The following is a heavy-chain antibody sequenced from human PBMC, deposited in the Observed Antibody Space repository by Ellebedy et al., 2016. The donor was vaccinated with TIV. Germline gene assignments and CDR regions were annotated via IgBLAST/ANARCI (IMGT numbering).Heavy chain of an antibody. CDR3: ARDQGVSGSYDY. Sequence: SVKVSXKASRGTFSSYAISWVRQAPGQGLEWMGGIIPIFGIANYAQKFQGRVTITADESTSTAYMELSSLRSEDTAVYYCARDQGVSGSYDYWGQGTLVTVSS. V-gene: IGHV1-69*13. CDR2: IIPIFGIA. CDR1: RGTFSSYA. J-gene: IGHJ4*02. D-gene: IGHD3-10*01.